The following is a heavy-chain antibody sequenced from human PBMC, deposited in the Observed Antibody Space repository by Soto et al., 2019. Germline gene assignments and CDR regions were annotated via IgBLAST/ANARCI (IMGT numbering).Heavy chain of an antibody. CDR3: ARESGYCTNGVCYGFDY. CDR2: INPNSGGT. D-gene: IGHD2-8*01. V-gene: IGHV1-2*02. J-gene: IGHJ4*02. Sequence: ASVKVSCKASGYTFTGFYMHWVRQAPGQGLEWMGWINPNSGGTNYAQKFQGRVTMTRDTSISAAYMELSRLRSDDTAVYYCARESGYCTNGVCYGFDYWGQGTLVTVSS. CDR1: GYTFTGFY.